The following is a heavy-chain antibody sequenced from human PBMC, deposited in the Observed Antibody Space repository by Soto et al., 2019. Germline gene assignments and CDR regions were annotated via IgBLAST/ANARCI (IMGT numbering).Heavy chain of an antibody. CDR2: ISYGGNT. J-gene: IGHJ6*02. CDR1: GDSIDRSSYS. D-gene: IGHD6-19*01. V-gene: IGHV4-39*01. Sequence: SETLSLTCTVSGDSIDRSSYSWGWIRQPPGKGLEWIGSISYGGNTSYNPSLMSRATISVDTSKNQFSLKLSSVTAADTAVYYCARFSGSYYYAMDVWGQGSTVTV. CDR3: ARFSGSYYYAMDV.